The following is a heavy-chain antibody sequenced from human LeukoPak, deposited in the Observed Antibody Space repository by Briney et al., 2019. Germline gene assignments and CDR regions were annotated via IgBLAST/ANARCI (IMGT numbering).Heavy chain of an antibody. CDR3: AKGAYYYDSSGYWSPFDY. J-gene: IGHJ4*02. CDR2: ISGSGDST. Sequence: GGSLRLSCAASGFTFSNYVMSWVRQAPGKGLEWVSVISGSGDSTYYADSVKGRFTISRDNFKNTLYLQMNSLRAEDTAVYYCAKGAYYYDSSGYWSPFDYWGQGTLVTVSS. CDR1: GFTFSNYV. D-gene: IGHD3-22*01. V-gene: IGHV3-23*01.